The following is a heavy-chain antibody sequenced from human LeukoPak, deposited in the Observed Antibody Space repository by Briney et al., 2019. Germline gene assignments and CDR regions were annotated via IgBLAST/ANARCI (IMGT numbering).Heavy chain of an antibody. CDR3: ARTKLTYDSSGYSP. Sequence: GESLKISCKGSGYSFTSYWVGWVRQTPGKGLEWMGIIYPGDSETKYSPSFQDRVTISADRSISTAYLQWSSLKASDTAMYYCARTKLTYDSSGYSPWGQGTLVTVSS. J-gene: IGHJ5*02. CDR1: GYSFTSYW. CDR2: IYPGDSET. D-gene: IGHD3-22*01. V-gene: IGHV5-51*01.